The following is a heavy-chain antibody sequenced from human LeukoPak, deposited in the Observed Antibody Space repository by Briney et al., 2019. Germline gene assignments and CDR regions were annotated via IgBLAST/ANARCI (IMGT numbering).Heavy chain of an antibody. CDR3: ARSLNYYDSSGYYFPSWFDP. D-gene: IGHD3-22*01. CDR2: IYHSGST. J-gene: IGHJ5*02. Sequence: SETLSLTCTVSGYSISSGYYWGWIRQPPGKGLEWIGSIYHSGSTYYNPSLKSRVTISVDTSKNQFSLKLSSVTAADTAVYYCARSLNYYDSSGYYFPSWFDPWGQGTLVTVSS. V-gene: IGHV4-38-2*02. CDR1: GYSISSGYY.